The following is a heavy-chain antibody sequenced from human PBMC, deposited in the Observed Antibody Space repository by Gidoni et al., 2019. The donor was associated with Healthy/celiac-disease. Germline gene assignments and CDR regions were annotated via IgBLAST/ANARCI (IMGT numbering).Heavy chain of an antibody. CDR3: GRQWLRYCSSTSCYGDWFDP. V-gene: IGHV4-59*08. J-gene: IGHJ5*02. CDR2: IYYSGST. CDR1: GASISRYY. Sequence: QVQLQESRPGLVKPSETLSLPCTVSGASISRYYWSCIRQPPGKELEWIGYIYYSGSTNYNPSLKSRVTISVDTSKNQFSLKLSAVTAADTAVYYCGRQWLRYCSSTSCYGDWFDPWGQGTLVTVSS. D-gene: IGHD2-2*01.